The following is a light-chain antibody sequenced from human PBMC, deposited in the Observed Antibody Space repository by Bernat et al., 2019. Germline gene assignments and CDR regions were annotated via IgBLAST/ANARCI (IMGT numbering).Light chain of an antibody. CDR1: SSNIGSYYD. CDR3: QSYASSLSAWV. CDR2: GNS. V-gene: IGLV1-40*01. Sequence: QSVLTQPPSVSGAPGQRVTISCTGNSSNIGSYYDVHWYQLLPGTAPKALIYGNSDRPSGVPDRFSGSKSGTSASLAITGLQPEDEADYYCQSYASSLSAWVFGGGTKLTVL. J-gene: IGLJ3*02.